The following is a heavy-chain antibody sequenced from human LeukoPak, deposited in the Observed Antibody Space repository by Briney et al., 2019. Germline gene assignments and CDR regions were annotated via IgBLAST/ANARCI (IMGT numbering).Heavy chain of an antibody. CDR3: ARVRSSSWYYYYCYYYMDV. Sequence: GGSLRLSCAASGFTFSSYAMSWVRQAPGKGLEWVSAISGSGGSTYYADSVKGRFTISRDNSKNTLYLQMNSLRAEDTAVYYCARVRSSSWYYYYCYYYMDVWGKGTTVTVSS. D-gene: IGHD6-13*01. CDR1: GFTFSSYA. CDR2: ISGSGGST. V-gene: IGHV3-23*01. J-gene: IGHJ6*03.